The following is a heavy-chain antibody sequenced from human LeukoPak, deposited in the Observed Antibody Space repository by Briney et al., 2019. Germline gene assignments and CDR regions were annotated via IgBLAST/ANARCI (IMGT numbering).Heavy chain of an antibody. J-gene: IGHJ4*02. Sequence: PSETLSLTCTVSGGSVNSGGYYWTWIRQHPGKGLEWLGYIYYSGGTYYDPSLKSRITISLDTSQNQFSLNLTSVSAADTAFYFCGRGSGYGDYDWGQGTLITVSS. CDR3: GRGSGYGDYD. CDR1: GGSVNSGGYY. V-gene: IGHV4-31*03. CDR2: IYYSGGT. D-gene: IGHD4-17*01.